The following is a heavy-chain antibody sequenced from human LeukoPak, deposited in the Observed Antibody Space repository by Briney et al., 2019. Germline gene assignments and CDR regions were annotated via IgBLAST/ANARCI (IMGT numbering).Heavy chain of an antibody. J-gene: IGHJ4*02. D-gene: IGHD1-26*01. CDR1: GFTFSRYW. CDR2: ISGSGAST. CDR3: AKDVGKRESLHFFDY. V-gene: IGHV3-23*01. Sequence: PGGSLRLSCAASGFTFSRYWMDWVRQAPGKGLEWISGISGSGASTYYADSVTGRFTISRDNSRNTLYLQMNSLRGDDTAVYYCAKDVGKRESLHFFDYWGQGTLVTVSS.